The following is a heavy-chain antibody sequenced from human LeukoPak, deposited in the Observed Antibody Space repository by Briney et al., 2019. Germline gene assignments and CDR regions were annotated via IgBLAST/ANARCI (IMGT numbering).Heavy chain of an antibody. Sequence: PSETLSLTCAVYGGSFSGYYWSWIRQPPGKGLEWIGEINHSGSTNYNPSLKSRVTISVDTSKNQFSLKLSSVTAADTAVYYCANRRIAVAGTVYDYWGQGTLVTVSS. CDR2: INHSGST. V-gene: IGHV4-34*01. D-gene: IGHD6-19*01. J-gene: IGHJ4*02. CDR3: ANRRIAVAGTVYDY. CDR1: GGSFSGYY.